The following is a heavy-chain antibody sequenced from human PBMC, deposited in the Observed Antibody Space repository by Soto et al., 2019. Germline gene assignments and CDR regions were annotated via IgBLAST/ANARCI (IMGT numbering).Heavy chain of an antibody. V-gene: IGHV1-18*01. CDR2: ISAYNGKT. CDR3: AGGGSVATIFDY. J-gene: IGHJ4*02. Sequence: GASVKVSCKASGYTFTSYGISWVRQAPGQRLEWKGWISAYNGKTNYAQKQQGRVTMTPDTFPSKAHMELRSLRSDDTDLDYWAGGGSVATIFDYWGQGTLVTVSS. D-gene: IGHD5-12*01. CDR1: GYTFTSYG.